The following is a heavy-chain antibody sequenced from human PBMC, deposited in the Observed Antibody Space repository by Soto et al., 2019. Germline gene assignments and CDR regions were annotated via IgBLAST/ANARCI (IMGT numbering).Heavy chain of an antibody. D-gene: IGHD2-2*01. V-gene: IGHV4-4*07. Sequence: SETLSLTCTVSGGSISSYYWSWIRQPAGKGLQWIGRIYTSGSTNYNPSLKSRVTMSVDTSKNQFSLKLSSVTAADTAVYYCARACSSTSCYDVFDSWGQGTLVTVSS. CDR3: ARACSSTSCYDVFDS. CDR1: GGSISSYY. J-gene: IGHJ4*02. CDR2: IYTSGST.